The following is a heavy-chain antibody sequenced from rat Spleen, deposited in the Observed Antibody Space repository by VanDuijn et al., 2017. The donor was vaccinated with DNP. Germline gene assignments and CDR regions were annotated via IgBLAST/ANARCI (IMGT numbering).Heavy chain of an antibody. V-gene: IGHV5-25*01. CDR2: MSPTTRSS. CDR3: ARRGYNSAWYFDF. Sequence: EVQLVESGGGLVQPGRSLKLSCGASGFTFSHYYMAWVRQAPKKGLEWVACMSPTTRSSYYRDSVRGRFTVSRDDATSTLYLQMDSLRSEDTATYDCARRGYNSAWYFDFWGPGTMVTVSS. CDR1: GFTFSHYY. D-gene: IGHD1-2*01. J-gene: IGHJ1*01.